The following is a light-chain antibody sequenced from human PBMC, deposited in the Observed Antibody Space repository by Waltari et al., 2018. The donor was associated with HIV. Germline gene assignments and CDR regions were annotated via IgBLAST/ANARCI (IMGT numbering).Light chain of an antibody. Sequence: QLVLTQSLSASASLRASVKLTCTLSSGHSDYAIAWHQQQPEQALRYLMQRDSDGSQYKGDGIPERVSGTRSEAERYLTLSRLQSEDEADDYCQTWGTGMVVGGGTKLTVL. V-gene: IGLV4-69*01. CDR3: QTWGTGMV. CDR1: SGHSDYA. CDR2: RDSDGSQ. J-gene: IGLJ3*02.